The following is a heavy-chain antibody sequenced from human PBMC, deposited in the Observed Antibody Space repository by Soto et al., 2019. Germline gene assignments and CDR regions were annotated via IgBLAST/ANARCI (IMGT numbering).Heavy chain of an antibody. CDR3: AKDRRSDGTPVQWFDP. CDR1: GFTFSSYG. J-gene: IGHJ5*02. Sequence: QVQLVESGGGVVQPGRSLRLSCAASGFTFSSYGMHWVRHAPGKGLDWVAVISYDGSNKYYADSVKGRFTISRDNSKNTLYLQMNSLRAEDTAVYYCAKDRRSDGTPVQWFDPWGKGTLVTVSS. CDR2: ISYDGSNK. D-gene: IGHD5-18*01. V-gene: IGHV3-30*18.